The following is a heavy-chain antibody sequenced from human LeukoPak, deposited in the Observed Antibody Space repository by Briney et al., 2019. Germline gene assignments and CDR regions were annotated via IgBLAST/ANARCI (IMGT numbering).Heavy chain of an antibody. D-gene: IGHD2-21*02. V-gene: IGHV4-59*02. CDR3: AREDPLTAHFDY. CDR1: GVSVNSRY. CDR2: IHYSGAT. J-gene: IGHJ4*02. Sequence: SETLSLTCSVTGVSVNSRYWSWVRQPPEKGLEWIGYIHYSGATNYNPSLKSRVSISIDTPRNQFSLSLSSVTAADTAVYYCAREDPLTAHFDYWGQGTLVTVSS.